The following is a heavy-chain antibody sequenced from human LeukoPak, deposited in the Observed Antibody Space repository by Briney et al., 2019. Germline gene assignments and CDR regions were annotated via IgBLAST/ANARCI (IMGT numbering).Heavy chain of an antibody. J-gene: IGHJ4*02. D-gene: IGHD3-16*02. CDR3: GYTNNFYH. V-gene: IGHV3-7*01. Sequence: GESLRLSCVASGLSISGQWMNWVRKAPGQGLEWVANIKHDGSEEYYVDSVKGRFTISRDDGRNSVSLQMNSVRAEDTAVYYCGYTNNFYHWGQGTLVVVSS. CDR2: IKHDGSEE. CDR1: GLSISGQW.